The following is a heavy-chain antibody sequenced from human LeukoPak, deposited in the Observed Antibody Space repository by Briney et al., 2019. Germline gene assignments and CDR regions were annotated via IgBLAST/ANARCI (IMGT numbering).Heavy chain of an antibody. CDR2: ISYSGST. V-gene: IGHV4-59*12. J-gene: IGHJ6*02. D-gene: IGHD1-26*01. CDR1: GGAISSSY. CDR3: ATDGASDVYYYYGMDV. Sequence: SETLSLTCTVTGGAISSSYWSWIRQPPGKGPEWIGYISYSGSTNYNPSLKSRVTISVDTSKNQFSLKLRSVTAADTAVYYCATDGASDVYYYYGMDVWGQGTTVSVSS.